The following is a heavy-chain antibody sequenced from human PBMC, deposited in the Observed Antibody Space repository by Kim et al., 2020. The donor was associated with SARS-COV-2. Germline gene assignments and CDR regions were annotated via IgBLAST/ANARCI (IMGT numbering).Heavy chain of an antibody. CDR1: GDSISYYY. CDR2: IYYGGTT. J-gene: IGHJ4*02. V-gene: IGHV4-59*01. Sequence: SETLSLTCTVSGDSISYYYCSWIRQLPGKGLEWIGYIYYGGTTNYNPSLKSRVAISVDTSKNEFSLELTSVTAADTAIFYCARYARRGSLRLFVYWCQ. CDR3: ARYARRGSLRLFVY. D-gene: IGHD6-13*01.